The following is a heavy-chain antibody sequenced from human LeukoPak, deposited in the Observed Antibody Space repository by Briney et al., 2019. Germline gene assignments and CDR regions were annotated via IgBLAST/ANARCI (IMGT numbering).Heavy chain of an antibody. Sequence: PGGSPRLSCAASGFTFSYYGMHWVRQAPGKGPEWVAFIRYDETKTYFGHSVKGRFSISRDNSKNTVYLQMNSLRAEDTAMYYCAKSHLPNTYSGTYYCDYWGQGTLVTVSS. J-gene: IGHJ4*02. D-gene: IGHD1-26*01. CDR1: GFTFSYYG. CDR2: IRYDETKT. CDR3: AKSHLPNTYSGTYYCDY. V-gene: IGHV3-30*02.